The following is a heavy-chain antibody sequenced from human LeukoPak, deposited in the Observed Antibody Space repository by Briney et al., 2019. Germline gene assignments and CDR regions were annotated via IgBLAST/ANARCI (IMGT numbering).Heavy chain of an antibody. Sequence: PSETLSLTCTVSGGSISSYYWSWLRQPPGKGLVWIGYIYYSGSTNYNPSLKSRVTISVDTSKNQFSLKLSSVTAADTAVYYCARVDFWSGYRNFDYWGHGTLVTVSS. D-gene: IGHD3-3*01. CDR3: ARVDFWSGYRNFDY. CDR1: GGSISSYY. CDR2: IYYSGST. V-gene: IGHV4-59*08. J-gene: IGHJ4*01.